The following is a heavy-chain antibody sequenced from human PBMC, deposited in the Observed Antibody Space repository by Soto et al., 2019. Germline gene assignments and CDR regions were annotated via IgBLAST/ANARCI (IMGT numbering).Heavy chain of an antibody. CDR2: IYWNDDK. Sequence: QSTLKESGPTLVKSTQTLPLTCTFSGFSLSTSGLGVGWIRQPPGKALKWVALIYWNDDKRYSPSLKSRLTINEDISKNQIVLTMTIMDPIEKATYYCARQAIRSGRQGRDSCDIWGQGTMVTVSS. J-gene: IGHJ3*02. CDR3: ARQAIRSGRQGRDSCDI. V-gene: IGHV2-5*01. D-gene: IGHD1-26*01. CDR1: GFSLSTSGLG.